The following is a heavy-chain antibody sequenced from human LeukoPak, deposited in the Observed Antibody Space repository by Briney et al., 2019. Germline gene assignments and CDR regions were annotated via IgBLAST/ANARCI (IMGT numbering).Heavy chain of an antibody. CDR2: IYYSGST. CDR1: GGSIITNSYY. D-gene: IGHD3-22*01. J-gene: IGHJ4*02. CDR3: AREILYDSTGYDV. V-gene: IGHV4-39*07. Sequence: SETLSLTCTVSGGSIITNSYYFGWIRQPPGKGLEWSGSIYYSGSTYYNPSLRNRVTISVDTSKNQFSLKLRSVPAADTAVYYCAREILYDSTGYDVWGEGTLVTVSS.